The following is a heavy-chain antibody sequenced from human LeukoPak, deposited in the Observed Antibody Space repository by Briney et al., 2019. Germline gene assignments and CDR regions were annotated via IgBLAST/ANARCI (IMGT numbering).Heavy chain of an antibody. Sequence: AGGSLRLSCAASGFSVSSNYMSWVRQAPGKGLEWVSVIYSGGYTYYADSVKGRFTISRDNSKNTVYLQMNSLGAEDTAIYYCARDEAFDIWGQGTMVTVSS. CDR1: GFSVSSNY. J-gene: IGHJ3*02. CDR3: ARDEAFDI. CDR2: IYSGGYT. V-gene: IGHV3-53*01.